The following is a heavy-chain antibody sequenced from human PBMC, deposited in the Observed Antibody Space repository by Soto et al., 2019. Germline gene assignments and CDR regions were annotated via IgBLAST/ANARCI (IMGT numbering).Heavy chain of an antibody. D-gene: IGHD2-21*01. V-gene: IGHV5-51*04. J-gene: IGHJ4*01. CDR1: GYTFTNYW. CDR3: ASLTNLFDFDY. CDR2: IYPADSDT. Sequence: GESLKISLEGSGYTFTNYWIGSVRQMHGKVLQWMGIIYPADSDTRYSPPLQGQVTISADKPIRTAYLQWSSLTASDTAMSHCASLTNLFDFDYWAHGTLVPVYS.